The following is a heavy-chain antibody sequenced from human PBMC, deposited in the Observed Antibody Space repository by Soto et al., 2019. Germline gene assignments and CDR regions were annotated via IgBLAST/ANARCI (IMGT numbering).Heavy chain of an antibody. Sequence: AASVKVSCKASGYTFTSYAMHWVRQAAGQRLEWMGWINAGNGNTKYSQKFQGRVTITRDTSASTAYMELSSLRSEDTAVYYCASSQVRGFGERWGQGTLVTVSS. J-gene: IGHJ4*02. CDR3: ASSQVRGFGER. V-gene: IGHV1-3*01. CDR1: GYTFTSYA. D-gene: IGHD3-10*01. CDR2: INAGNGNT.